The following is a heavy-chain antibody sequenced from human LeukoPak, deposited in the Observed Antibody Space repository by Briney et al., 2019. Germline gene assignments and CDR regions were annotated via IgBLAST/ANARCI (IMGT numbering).Heavy chain of an antibody. CDR1: GGSFSGYY. J-gene: IGHJ4*02. Sequence: LETLSLTCAVYGGSFSGYYWSWIRQPPGKGLEWIGEINHSGSTNYNPSLKSRVTISVDTSKNQFSLKLSSVTAADTAVYYCARAPRGYSYGPPRPLDYWGQGTLVTVSS. D-gene: IGHD5-18*01. CDR3: ARAPRGYSYGPPRPLDY. CDR2: INHSGST. V-gene: IGHV4-34*01.